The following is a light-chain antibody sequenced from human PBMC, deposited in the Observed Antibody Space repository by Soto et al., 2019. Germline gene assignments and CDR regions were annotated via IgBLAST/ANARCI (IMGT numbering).Light chain of an antibody. V-gene: IGKV1-39*01. J-gene: IGKJ3*01. Sequence: DIQMTQSPSSLSASVGDRVTITCRASQSITNYLNWYQHKPWKAPKLLVYAASSLQTGVPSRFSGSGSGTDFTLTISSLQPEDFATYFCQQSHNTPFTFGPGTKVDIK. CDR2: AAS. CDR1: QSITNY. CDR3: QQSHNTPFT.